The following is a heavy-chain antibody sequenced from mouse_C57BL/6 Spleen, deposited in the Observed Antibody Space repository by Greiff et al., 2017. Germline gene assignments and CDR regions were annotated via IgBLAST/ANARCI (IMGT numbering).Heavy chain of an antibody. J-gene: IGHJ2*01. V-gene: IGHV1-47*01. D-gene: IGHD1-1*02. Sequence: QVHVKQSGAELVKPGASVKMSCKASGYTFTTYPIEWMKQNHGKSLEWIGNFHPYNDDTKYNEKFKGKATLTVEKSSSTVYLELSRLTSDDSAVYYCARRGGKGGPLDYWGQGTTLTVSS. CDR3: ARRGGKGGPLDY. CDR2: FHPYNDDT. CDR1: GYTFTTYP.